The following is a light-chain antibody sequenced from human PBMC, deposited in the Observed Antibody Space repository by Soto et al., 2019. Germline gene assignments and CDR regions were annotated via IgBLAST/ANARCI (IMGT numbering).Light chain of an antibody. CDR3: ATWDHSLTGEV. CDR2: DNN. J-gene: IGLJ2*01. V-gene: IGLV1-51*01. Sequence: QSVLTQPPSVSAAPGQKVTISCSGSSSNIGNNYVSWYQQLPGTAPKLLIYDNNKRPSGIPDRFSCSKSGTSGTLDITGLQTGDEADYYCATWDHSLTGEVFGGGTQLTVL. CDR1: SSNIGNNY.